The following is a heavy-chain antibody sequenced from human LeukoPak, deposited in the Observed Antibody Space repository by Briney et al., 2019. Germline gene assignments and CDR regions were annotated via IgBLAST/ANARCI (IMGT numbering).Heavy chain of an antibody. V-gene: IGHV3-7*01. CDR2: IKQDGSQE. D-gene: IGHD6-13*01. Sequence: GGSLRLSCAASGFTLSTYLMSWVRQAPGKGLEWVAHIKQDGSQEYYVDSVRGRFTISRDNAKNSLNLQMNYLRSDDTAVYYCARPLDSSNNYFDYWGQGTLVTVSA. J-gene: IGHJ4*02. CDR1: GFTLSTYL. CDR3: ARPLDSSNNYFDY.